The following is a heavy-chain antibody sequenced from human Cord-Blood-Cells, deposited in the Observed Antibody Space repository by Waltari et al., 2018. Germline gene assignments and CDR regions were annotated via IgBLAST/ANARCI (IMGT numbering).Heavy chain of an antibody. J-gene: IGHJ3*02. CDR2: INPNSGGT. CDR1: GYTFTGYY. D-gene: IGHD2-2*01. CDR3: ARVRRYCSSTSCSDAFDI. Sequence: QVQLVQSGAEVKKPGASVKVSCKASGYTFTGYYMPWVRQAPGQGLEWMGRINPNSGGTNYAQKFQGRVTMTRDTSISTAYMELSRLRSDDTVVYYCARVRRYCSSTSCSDAFDIWGQGTMVTVSS. V-gene: IGHV1-2*05.